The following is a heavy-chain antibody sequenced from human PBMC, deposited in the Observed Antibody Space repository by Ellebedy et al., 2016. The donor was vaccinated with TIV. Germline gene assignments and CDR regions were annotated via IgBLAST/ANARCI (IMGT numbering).Heavy chain of an antibody. V-gene: IGHV3-30*02. CDR2: AHNDETYK. J-gene: IGHJ6*02. CDR1: GFIFNNYN. CDR3: TKDLGFAMDV. Sequence: GESLKISCAASGFIFNNYNLHWVRQAPGKGLEWVAIAHNDETYKFYADSVKGRFTVSRDNSGNTAYLHMSSLRVEDTAVYYCTKDLGFAMDVWGQGTTVTVSS. D-gene: IGHD7-27*01.